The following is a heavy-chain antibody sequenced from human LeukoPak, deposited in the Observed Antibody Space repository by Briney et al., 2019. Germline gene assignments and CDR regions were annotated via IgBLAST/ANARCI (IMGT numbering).Heavy chain of an antibody. CDR1: GGSSSGYY. Sequence: SETLSLTCAVYGGSSSGYYWSWIRQPPGKGLEWIGEINHSGSTNYNPSLKSRVTISVDTSKNQFSLKLSSVTAADTAVYYCARCPRAGYLNWFDPWGQGTLVTVSS. CDR3: ARCPRAGYLNWFDP. J-gene: IGHJ5*02. D-gene: IGHD3-9*01. V-gene: IGHV4-34*01. CDR2: INHSGST.